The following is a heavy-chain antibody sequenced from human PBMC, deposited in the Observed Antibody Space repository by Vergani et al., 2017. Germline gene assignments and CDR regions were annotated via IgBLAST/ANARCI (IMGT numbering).Heavy chain of an antibody. CDR1: RGSISSSNW. CDR3: GRARIGVGATEAFDI. Sequence: QVQLQESGPGLVKPSGTLSLTCAVSRGSISSSNWWSWVRQPPGKGLGWIGEIYHSGMTNYNPSLKSRVTRPVDKSKKQFSLKLSSVTAADTAVYYCGRARIGVGATEAFDIWGQGTMVTVSS. V-gene: IGHV4-4*02. CDR2: IYHSGMT. J-gene: IGHJ3*02. D-gene: IGHD1-26*01.